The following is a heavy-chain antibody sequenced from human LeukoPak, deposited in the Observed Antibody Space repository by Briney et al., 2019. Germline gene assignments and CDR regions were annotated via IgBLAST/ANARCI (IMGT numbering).Heavy chain of an antibody. CDR3: ATNAVAGYYFDY. Sequence: GASVKVSCKASGYTFTSYDINWVRQATGQGLEWMGWMNPNSGNTGYAQKFQGRVTMTRNTSISTAYMELSSLRSEDTAVYYCATNAVAGYYFDYWGQGTLVTVSS. D-gene: IGHD6-19*01. J-gene: IGHJ4*02. CDR1: GYTFTSYD. CDR2: MNPNSGNT. V-gene: IGHV1-8*01.